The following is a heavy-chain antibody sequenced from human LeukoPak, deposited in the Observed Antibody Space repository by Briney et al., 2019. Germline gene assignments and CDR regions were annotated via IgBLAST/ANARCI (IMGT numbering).Heavy chain of an antibody. CDR1: GFTFNTYG. V-gene: IGHV3-30*02. CDR2: TRYDGSGK. J-gene: IGHJ4*02. CDR3: AKDYLSGYSFGSPFDF. Sequence: GGSLRLSCAASGFTFNTYGMHWVRQAPGKGLEWVAFTRYDGSGKYYADSVKGRFTISRDNSKNTLYLQMNSLRPEDSTVYYCAKDYLSGYSFGSPFDFWGQGTLVTVSS. D-gene: IGHD5-18*01.